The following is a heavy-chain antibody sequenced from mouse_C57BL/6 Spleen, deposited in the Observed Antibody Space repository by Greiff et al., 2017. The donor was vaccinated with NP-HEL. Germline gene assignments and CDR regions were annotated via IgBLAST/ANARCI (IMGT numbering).Heavy chain of an antibody. V-gene: IGHV1-64*01. D-gene: IGHD1-1*01. CDR3: ARLITTVVAGPFAY. CDR2: IHPNSGST. Sequence: VQLQQPGAELVKPGASVKLSCKASGYTFTSYWMHWVKQRPGQGLEWIGMIHPNSGSTNYNEKFKSKATLTVDKSSSTAYMQLSSLTSEDSAVYYCARLITTVVAGPFAYWGQGTLVTVSA. J-gene: IGHJ3*01. CDR1: GYTFTSYW.